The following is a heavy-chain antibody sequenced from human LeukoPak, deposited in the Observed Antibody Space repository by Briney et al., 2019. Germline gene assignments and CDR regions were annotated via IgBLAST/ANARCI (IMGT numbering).Heavy chain of an antibody. CDR3: ARGDFWSGYSDFDY. D-gene: IGHD3-3*01. CDR2: ISYDGSNK. CDR1: GFTFSSYA. Sequence: PGRSLRLSCAASGFTFSSYAMHWVRQAPGKGLEWVAVISYDGSNKYYADSVKGRFTISRDNAKNSLYLQMNSLRAEDTAVYYCARGDFWSGYSDFDYWGQGTLVTVSS. V-gene: IGHV3-30-3*01. J-gene: IGHJ4*02.